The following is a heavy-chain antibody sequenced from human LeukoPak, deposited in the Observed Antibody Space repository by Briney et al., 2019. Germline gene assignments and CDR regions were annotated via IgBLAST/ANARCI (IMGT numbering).Heavy chain of an antibody. Sequence: GEALKISCQGSGYDFTKYWIGWVRQMPGKGLEWMAIIYPDDPDTKYNPSFQGQVTISSDKSITIAYLQWSSLKASDTAIYYCVRQADSSGWYYFDYWGPGTRVTVTS. V-gene: IGHV5-51*01. D-gene: IGHD6-19*01. CDR3: VRQADSSGWYYFDY. CDR2: IYPDDPDT. CDR1: GYDFTKYW. J-gene: IGHJ4*02.